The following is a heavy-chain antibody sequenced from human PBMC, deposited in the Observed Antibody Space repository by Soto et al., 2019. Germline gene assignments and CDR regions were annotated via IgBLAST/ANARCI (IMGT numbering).Heavy chain of an antibody. J-gene: IGHJ5*02. CDR1: GYTFTSYY. D-gene: IGHD6-13*01. CDR2: INPSGGST. CDR3: ARDRAPYSSSRKNWFDP. Sequence: QVQLVQSGAEVKKPGASVKVSCKASGYTFTSYYMHWVRQAPGQGLELMGIINPSGGSTSYAQKFPGRVTMTRDTSTSTVYMELSSLRSEDTAVYSCARDRAPYSSSRKNWFDPWGQGTLVTVSS. V-gene: IGHV1-46*01.